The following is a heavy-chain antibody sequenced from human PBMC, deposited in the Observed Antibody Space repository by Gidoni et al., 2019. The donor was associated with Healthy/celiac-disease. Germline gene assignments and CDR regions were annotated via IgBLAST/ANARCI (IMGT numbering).Heavy chain of an antibody. D-gene: IGHD6-19*01. CDR3: ARVRKETREWLVPPYFDY. J-gene: IGHJ4*02. Sequence: EVQLVASGGGLVKPGGSLRLSCAASGFPFSSYSMNWVRQAPGKGLEWFSSISSSSSYIYYADSVKGRFTISRDNAKNSLYLQMNSLRAEDTAVYYCARVRKETREWLVPPYFDYWGQGTLVTVSS. V-gene: IGHV3-21*01. CDR1: GFPFSSYS. CDR2: ISSSSSYI.